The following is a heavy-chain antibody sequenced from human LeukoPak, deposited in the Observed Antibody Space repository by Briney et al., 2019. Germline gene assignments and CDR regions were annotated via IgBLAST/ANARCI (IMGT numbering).Heavy chain of an antibody. Sequence: SQTLSLTCAISGDSVASNNGARNWIGRSPSRGLEWLGRTYYRSKWYNDYAMPMKGRISINPDTSKNQFSLQVNSVTPEDTAIYYCARDLGTSGWYTFDYWGQGTLVTVSS. J-gene: IGHJ4*02. CDR1: GDSVASNNGA. D-gene: IGHD6-19*01. V-gene: IGHV6-1*01. CDR2: TYYRSKWYN. CDR3: ARDLGTSGWYTFDY.